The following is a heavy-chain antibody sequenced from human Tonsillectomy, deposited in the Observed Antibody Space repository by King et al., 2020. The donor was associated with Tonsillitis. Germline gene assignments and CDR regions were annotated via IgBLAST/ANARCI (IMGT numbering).Heavy chain of an antibody. V-gene: IGHV3-30-3*01. CDR1: GFTFSTYA. J-gene: IGHJ4*02. D-gene: IGHD5-12*01. CDR2: ISYDGTYK. Sequence: VQLVESGGGVVQPGRSLRISCAASGFTFSTYAMHWVRQAPGKGLEWVAVISYDGTYKYYADSVKGRFTVSRDNSKNTLYLQMNSLRAEDTAVYYCAGGGYSDNDYADYWGQGTLVTVSS. CDR3: AGGGYSDNDYADY.